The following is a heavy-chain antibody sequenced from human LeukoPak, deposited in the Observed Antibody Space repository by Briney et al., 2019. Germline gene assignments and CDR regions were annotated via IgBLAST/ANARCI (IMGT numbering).Heavy chain of an antibody. V-gene: IGHV3-48*01. CDR3: ARDQRLRFLEWLLN. CDR1: GFTFSSYS. D-gene: IGHD3-3*01. CDR2: ISSSSSTI. J-gene: IGHJ4*02. Sequence: PGGSLRLSCAASGFTFSSYSMNWVRQAPGKGLEWVSYISSSSSTIYYADPVKGRFTISRDNAKNSLYLQMNSLRAKDTAVYYCARDQRLRFLEWLLNWGQGTLVTVSS.